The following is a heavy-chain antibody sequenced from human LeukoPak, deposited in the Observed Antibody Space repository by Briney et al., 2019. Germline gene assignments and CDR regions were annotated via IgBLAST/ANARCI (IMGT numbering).Heavy chain of an antibody. D-gene: IGHD3-10*01. CDR1: GGSFSGYY. J-gene: IGHJ6*02. V-gene: IGHV4-34*01. CDR3: ARGPHVLLWFGELLAKHCYYYGMDV. Sequence: SETLSLTCAVYGGSFSGYYWSWIRQPPGKGLEWIGEINHSGSTNYNPSLKSRVTISVDTSKNQFSLKLSSVTAADTAVYYCARGPHVLLWFGELLAKHCYYYGMDVWGQGTTVTVSS. CDR2: INHSGST.